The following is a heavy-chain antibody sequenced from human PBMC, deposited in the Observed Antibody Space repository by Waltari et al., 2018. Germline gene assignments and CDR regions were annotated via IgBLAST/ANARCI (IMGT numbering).Heavy chain of an antibody. J-gene: IGHJ4*02. CDR1: GYTFTDYY. CDR3: ARAPLRGYSYGTFDY. Sequence: EVQLVQSGAEVKTPGATVKISCKASGYTFTDYYMHWVQQAPGKGLVWMGRVDHEDGETIYAEKFQGRVTITADTSTDTAYMELSRLRSDDTAVYYCARAPLRGYSYGTFDYWGQGTLVTVSS. V-gene: IGHV1-69-2*01. D-gene: IGHD5-18*01. CDR2: VDHEDGET.